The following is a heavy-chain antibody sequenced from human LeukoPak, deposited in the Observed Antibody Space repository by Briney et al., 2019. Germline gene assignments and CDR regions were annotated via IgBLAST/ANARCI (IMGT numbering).Heavy chain of an antibody. D-gene: IGHD1-26*01. CDR2: IWYDGSNK. CDR3: TRESGSYHGNDY. Sequence: GGSLRLSCAASGFTFRSYGMHWVRQAPGKGLEWVAVIWYDGSNKYYADSVKGRFTIPRDNSKNTLYLQMNSLRAEDTAVYYCTRESGSYHGNDYWGQGTLVTVSS. CDR1: GFTFRSYG. J-gene: IGHJ4*02. V-gene: IGHV3-33*01.